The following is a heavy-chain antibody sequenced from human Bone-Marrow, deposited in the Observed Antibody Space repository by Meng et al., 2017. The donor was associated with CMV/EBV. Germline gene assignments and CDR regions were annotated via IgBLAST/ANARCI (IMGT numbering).Heavy chain of an antibody. V-gene: IGHV4-39*01. J-gene: IGHJ4*02. D-gene: IGHD1-26*01. Sequence: QLQLQESGPGLVKPSETLSLTCTVPGGSISSSSYYWGWIRQPPGKGLEWLGSIYYSGSTYYNPSLKSRVTISVDTSKNQFPLKLSSVTAADTAVYYCARHIVGATNDYWGQGTLVTVSS. CDR1: GGSISSSSYY. CDR3: ARHIVGATNDY. CDR2: IYYSGST.